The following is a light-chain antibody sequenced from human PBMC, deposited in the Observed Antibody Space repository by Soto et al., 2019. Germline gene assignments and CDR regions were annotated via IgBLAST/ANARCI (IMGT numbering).Light chain of an antibody. V-gene: IGKV3-20*01. CDR2: GAS. J-gene: IGKJ4*01. Sequence: EIVLTQSPGTLSLSPGERATLSCRASQSVSSSYLAWYQQKPGQAPRLLIYGASSRATGIPDRFSGSGSGTDFTLPISRLEPEDLAVYYCQQYDRSPLTFGGGTKVEIK. CDR1: QSVSSSY. CDR3: QQYDRSPLT.